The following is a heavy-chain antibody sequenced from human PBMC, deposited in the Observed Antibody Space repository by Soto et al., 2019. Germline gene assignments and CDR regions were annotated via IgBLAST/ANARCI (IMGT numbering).Heavy chain of an antibody. CDR3: AKDLGTDDFWSAYYTYYYMDV. V-gene: IGHV3-23*01. J-gene: IGHJ6*03. Sequence: EVQLLESGGGLVQPGGSLRLSCAASGFTFSSYALNWVRQAPGKGLEWVSVISGSGDNTYYADSVKGRFTISRDNSNNTLYLQMNSLRAEETAVYYCAKDLGTDDFWSAYYTYYYMDVWGKGTTVTVSS. D-gene: IGHD3-3*01. CDR2: ISGSGDNT. CDR1: GFTFSSYA.